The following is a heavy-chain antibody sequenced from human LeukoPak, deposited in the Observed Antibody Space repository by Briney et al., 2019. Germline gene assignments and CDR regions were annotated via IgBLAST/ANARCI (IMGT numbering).Heavy chain of an antibody. D-gene: IGHD6-13*01. CDR3: ARSAAAGTGGWGDNWFDP. V-gene: IGHV1-46*01. CDR1: GYTFTSYY. J-gene: IGHJ5*02. CDR2: INPSGGST. Sequence: GASVKVSCKASGYTFTSYYMHWVRQAPGQGLEWMGIINPSGGSTSYAQKFQGRVTMTRDTSTSTVYMELSSLRSGDTAVYYCARSAAAGTGGWGDNWFDPWGQGTLVTVSS.